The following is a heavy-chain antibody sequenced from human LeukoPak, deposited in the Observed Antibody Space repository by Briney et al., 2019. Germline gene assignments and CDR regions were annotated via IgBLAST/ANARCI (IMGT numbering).Heavy chain of an antibody. D-gene: IGHD3-9*01. CDR3: AKDLNHGFNYYYYGLEV. Sequence: SETLSLTRTVSGDSINSYYWSWIRQTPGKGLEWIGYVYFSGNTKYNPSLENRVTISVDRSKSQFYLTLRSVTAADTAVYFCAKDLNHGFNYYYYGLEVWGQGTTVTVSS. J-gene: IGHJ6*02. CDR2: VYFSGNT. CDR1: GDSINSYY. V-gene: IGHV4-59*01.